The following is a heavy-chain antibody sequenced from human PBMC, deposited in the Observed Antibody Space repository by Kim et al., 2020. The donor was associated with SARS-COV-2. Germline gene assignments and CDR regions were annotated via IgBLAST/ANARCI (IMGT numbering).Heavy chain of an antibody. V-gene: IGHV3-33*01. D-gene: IGHD2-15*01. CDR1: GFTFSSYG. CDR2: IWYDGSNK. CDR3: ARNRYCSGGSCYLGSPLDY. J-gene: IGHJ4*02. Sequence: GGSLRLSCAASGFTFSSYGMHWVRQAPGKGLEWVAVIWYDGSNKYYADSVKGRFTISRDNSKNTLYLQMNSLRAEDTAVYYCARNRYCSGGSCYLGSPLDYWGQGTLVTVSS.